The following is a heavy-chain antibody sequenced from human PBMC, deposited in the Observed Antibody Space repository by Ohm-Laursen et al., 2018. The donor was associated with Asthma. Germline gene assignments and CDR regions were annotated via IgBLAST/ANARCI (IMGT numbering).Heavy chain of an antibody. CDR1: GFIFDDYA. D-gene: IGHD4-17*01. CDR2: ISWNSSTI. V-gene: IGHV3-9*01. Sequence: SLRLSCTASGFIFDDYAMHWVRQVPGKGLEWVSGISWNSSTIVQADSVKGRFTISRDNAKNSLYLQMNSLRAEDTALYYCAGDSQAMVTTEGLYFGMDVWGQGTTVTVSS. CDR3: AGDSQAMVTTEGLYFGMDV. J-gene: IGHJ6*02.